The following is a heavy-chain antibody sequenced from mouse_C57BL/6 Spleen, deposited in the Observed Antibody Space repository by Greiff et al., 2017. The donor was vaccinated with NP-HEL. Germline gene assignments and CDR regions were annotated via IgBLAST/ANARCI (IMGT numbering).Heavy chain of an antibody. CDR3: ARHYITTVVATGYFDV. CDR1: GYTFTSYW. D-gene: IGHD1-1*01. Sequence: QVQLQQPGAELVKPGASVKLSCKASGYTFTSYWMHWVKQRPGQGLEWIGMIHPNSGSTNYNEKFKSKATLTVDKSSSTAYRQLSSLTSEDSAVYYCARHYITTVVATGYFDVWGTGTTVTVSS. CDR2: IHPNSGST. J-gene: IGHJ1*03. V-gene: IGHV1-64*01.